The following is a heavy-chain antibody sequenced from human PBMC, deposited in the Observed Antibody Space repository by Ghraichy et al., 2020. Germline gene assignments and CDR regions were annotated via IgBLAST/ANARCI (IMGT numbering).Heavy chain of an antibody. J-gene: IGHJ4*02. CDR1: GGSISSYY. V-gene: IGHV4-59*08. D-gene: IGHD4-11*01. CDR3: ARRSDYCNAIDY. CDR2: IYYSGST. Sequence: SETLSLTCTVSGGSISSYYWSWIRQPPGKGLEWIGYIYYSGSTNYNPSLKSRVTISVDTSKNQFSLKLSSVTAADTAVYYCARRSDYCNAIDYWGQGTLVTVS.